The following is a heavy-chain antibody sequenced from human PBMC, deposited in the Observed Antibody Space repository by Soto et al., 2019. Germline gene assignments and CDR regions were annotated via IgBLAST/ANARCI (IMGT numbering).Heavy chain of an antibody. CDR2: IRNKGNNYAT. Sequence: SPRLSCAAHQYSLNEAAMSYFRQASGKGLEWVGRIRNKGNNYATAYTASVKGRFTISRDDSKNTVYLQMNSLKIDDTAEYYCAARGDWTAVDPLEYGGLGT. CDR1: QYSLNEAA. V-gene: IGHV3-73*01. J-gene: IGHJ4*02. D-gene: IGHD2-21*01. CDR3: AARGDWTAVDPLEY.